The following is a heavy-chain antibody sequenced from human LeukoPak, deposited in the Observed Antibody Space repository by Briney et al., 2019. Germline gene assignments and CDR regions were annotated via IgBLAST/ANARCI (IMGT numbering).Heavy chain of an antibody. V-gene: IGHV4-59*01. CDR1: GASFNIYY. D-gene: IGHD1-26*01. CDR2: IYYSGST. J-gene: IGHJ4*02. CDR3: ARTSASGATFFDY. Sequence: SETLSLTCTVSGASFNIYYWSWIRQPPGKGLEWIGYIYYSGSTNYNPSLKSRVTISVDTSKNQFSLKLRSVTAADTAVYYCARTSASGATFFDYWGQGTLVTVSS.